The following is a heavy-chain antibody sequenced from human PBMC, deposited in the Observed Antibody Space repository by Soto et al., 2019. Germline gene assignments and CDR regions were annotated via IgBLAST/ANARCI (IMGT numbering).Heavy chain of an antibody. CDR3: ARRRVGSGSYFMDF. CDR1: GGSISSYY. V-gene: IGHV4-59*08. CDR2: IYYSGST. D-gene: IGHD3-10*01. J-gene: IGHJ6*04. Sequence: SEKLSHTCTVSGGSISSYYWSWIRQPPGKGLEWIGYIYYSGSTNYNPSLKSRVTISVDTSKNQFSLKLSSVTAADTAVYYCARRRVGSGSYFMDFWGKGTTVTVS.